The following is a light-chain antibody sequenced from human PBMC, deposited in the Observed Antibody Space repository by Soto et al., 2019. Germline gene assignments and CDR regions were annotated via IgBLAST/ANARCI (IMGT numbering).Light chain of an antibody. CDR1: QTISTW. Sequence: SHSAAAVSASVRDRVTITCRASQTISTWMSWYQQKPGKAPKLLVYDASTLQSGVASRFSGSGSGTEFTLIISGLHPDASATYQCKPSATTNQPYRFAQRTKL. CDR3: KPSATTNQPYR. J-gene: IGKJ2*03. V-gene: IGKV1-5*01. CDR2: DAS.